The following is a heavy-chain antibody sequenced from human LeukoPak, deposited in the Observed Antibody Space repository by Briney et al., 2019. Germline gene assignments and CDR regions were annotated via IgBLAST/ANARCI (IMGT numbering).Heavy chain of an antibody. CDR3: ASTMVRGVPFDY. CDR1: GGSISSGDYY. CDR2: IYYSGST. Sequence: SETLSLTCTVSGGSISSGDYYWSWIRQPPGTGLEWIGYIYYSGSTYYNPSLKSRVTISVDTSKNQFSLKLSSVTAADTAVYYCASTMVRGVPFDYWGQGTLVTVSS. V-gene: IGHV4-30-4*01. J-gene: IGHJ4*02. D-gene: IGHD3-10*01.